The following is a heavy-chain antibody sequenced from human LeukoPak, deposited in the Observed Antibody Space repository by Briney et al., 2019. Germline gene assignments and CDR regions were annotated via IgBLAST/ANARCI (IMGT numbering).Heavy chain of an antibody. Sequence: GESLKISCKGSGYSFTTYWIAWVRQMPGKGLEWMGIIYPGDSDTRYSPSFQGQVTISADKSISTAYLQWSSLEASDTAMYYCARRSSSYLPYYFDYWGQGTLVTVSS. D-gene: IGHD6-6*01. CDR2: IYPGDSDT. CDR1: GYSFTTYW. V-gene: IGHV5-51*01. CDR3: ARRSSSYLPYYFDY. J-gene: IGHJ4*02.